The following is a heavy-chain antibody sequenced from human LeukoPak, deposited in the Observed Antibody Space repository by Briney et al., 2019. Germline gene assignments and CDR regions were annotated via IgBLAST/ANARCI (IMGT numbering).Heavy chain of an antibody. D-gene: IGHD3-22*01. J-gene: IGHJ3*02. CDR1: GYSFTSYW. Sequence: GSLTLSCTGSGYSFTSYWIGWVRQMPGKGLEWMGIIYPGESDTIYSPSFQGQVTISADKSISTAYLQWSSLKASDTAMYYCARQYYYDSSGYSNAFDIWGQGTMVTVSS. CDR2: IYPGESDT. V-gene: IGHV5-51*01. CDR3: ARQYYYDSSGYSNAFDI.